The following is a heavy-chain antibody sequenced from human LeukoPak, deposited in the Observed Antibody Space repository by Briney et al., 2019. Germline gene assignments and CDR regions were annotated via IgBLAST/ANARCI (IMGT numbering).Heavy chain of an antibody. V-gene: IGHV3-7*01. CDR3: ARDSSSGWYGAFDI. J-gene: IGHJ3*02. D-gene: IGHD6-19*01. Sequence: PGGSLRLSCAAYGFTFSSFWMRWVRQAPGKGLGWVANIKQDGREEYYVDSVKGRFTISRDNANNSLYLQMNSLRAEDTAGYYCARDSSSGWYGAFDIWGQGTMVTVSS. CDR2: IKQDGREE. CDR1: GFTFSSFW.